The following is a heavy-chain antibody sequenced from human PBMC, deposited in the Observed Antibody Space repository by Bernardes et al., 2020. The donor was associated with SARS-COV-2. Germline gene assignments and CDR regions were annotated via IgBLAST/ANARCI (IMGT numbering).Heavy chain of an antibody. CDR2: IFITGDT. CDR3: ARWSGDAFDI. Sequence: GGSLRLSCAASGFTFSSHDMHWVRQVTGKGLEWVSGIFITGDTYYSASVRGRFTISRENAKNYLYLQMNSLRAGDTAVYYCARWSGDAFDIWGQGTVVTVSS. CDR1: GFTFSSHD. J-gene: IGHJ3*02. V-gene: IGHV3-13*01. D-gene: IGHD2-15*01.